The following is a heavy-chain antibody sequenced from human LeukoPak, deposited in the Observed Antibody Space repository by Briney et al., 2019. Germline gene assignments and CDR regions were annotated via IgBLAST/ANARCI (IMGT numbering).Heavy chain of an antibody. CDR2: ISSSSSYI. CDR1: GFTFSSYE. Sequence: GGSLRLSCAASGFTFSSYEMNWVRQAPGKGLEWVSSISSSSSYIYYADSVKGRFTISRDNAKNSLYLQMNSLRAEDTAVYYCARGRSWNWFDPWGQGTLVTVSS. CDR3: ARGRSWNWFDP. D-gene: IGHD3-3*01. J-gene: IGHJ5*02. V-gene: IGHV3-21*04.